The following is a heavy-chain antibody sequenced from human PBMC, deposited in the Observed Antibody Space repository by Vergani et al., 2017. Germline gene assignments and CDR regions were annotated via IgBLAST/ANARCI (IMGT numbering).Heavy chain of an antibody. V-gene: IGHV4-38-2*01. CDR3: ARRFXTMVRGAAPDWFDP. D-gene: IGHD3-10*01. CDR1: GYSISSGYY. J-gene: IGHJ5*02. CDR2: IYHSGST. Sequence: QVQLQESGPGLVKPSETLSLTCAVSGYSISSGYYWGWIRQPPGKGLEWIGSIYHSGSTYYNPSLKSRVTISVDTSKNQFSLKLSSVTAADTAVYYCARRFXTMVRGAAPDWFDPWGQGTLVTVSS.